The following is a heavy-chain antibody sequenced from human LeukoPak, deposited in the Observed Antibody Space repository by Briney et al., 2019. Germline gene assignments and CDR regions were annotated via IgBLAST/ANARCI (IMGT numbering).Heavy chain of an antibody. CDR3: ARRNYYDSSGYQYYFDY. J-gene: IGHJ4*02. V-gene: IGHV4-30-4*01. Sequence: PSETLSLTCTVSGGSISRGDYYWSWIRQPPGKGLEWIGYIYYSGSTYYNPSLKSRVTISVDTSKNQFSLKLSSVTAADTAVFYCARRNYYDSSGYQYYFDYWGQGTLVTVSS. D-gene: IGHD3-22*01. CDR2: IYYSGST. CDR1: GGSISRGDYY.